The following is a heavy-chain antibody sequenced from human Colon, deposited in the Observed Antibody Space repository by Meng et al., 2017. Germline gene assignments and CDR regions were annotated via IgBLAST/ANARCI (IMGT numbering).Heavy chain of an antibody. Sequence: QVQLQQSGPGLVKPSRTLSLTCAISGDSVSSKSAAWGWNRQSPSRGLEWVGRTYYRSKWYNDYAVSVKSRISINPDTSKNQFSLRLNSVTPEDTAVYYCASTENHFWGQGTLVTVSS. D-gene: IGHD1-26*01. CDR2: TYYRSKWYN. CDR1: GDSVSSKSAA. V-gene: IGHV6-1*01. CDR3: ASTENHF. J-gene: IGHJ4*02.